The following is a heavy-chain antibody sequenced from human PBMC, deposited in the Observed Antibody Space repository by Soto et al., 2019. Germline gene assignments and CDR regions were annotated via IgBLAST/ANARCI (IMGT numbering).Heavy chain of an antibody. D-gene: IGHD3-10*01. V-gene: IGHV5-51*01. Sequence: PGESLKISCKGSGYSFTSYWIGWVRQMPGQRLEWMGIIYPGDSATRYSTSFQGQVTISADKSISTAYLQWSSLKASDTAMYYCARHYRGSGSYKTAYYYGMDVWGRGSTCTVAS. CDR3: ARHYRGSGSYKTAYYYGMDV. J-gene: IGHJ6*02. CDR1: GYSFTSYW. CDR2: IYPGDSAT.